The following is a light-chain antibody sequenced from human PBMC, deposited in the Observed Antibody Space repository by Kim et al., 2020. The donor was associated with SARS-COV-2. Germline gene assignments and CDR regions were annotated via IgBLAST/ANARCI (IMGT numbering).Light chain of an antibody. CDR1: SSDVGGYNF. CDR3: SSYAGTNNFYV. V-gene: IGLV2-8*01. J-gene: IGLJ1*01. CDR2: DVN. Sequence: QSVTIACTGTSSDVGGYNFVSWHQQHPGTAPKLIIYDVNKRPSGVPNRFSGSKSGNTASLTVSGLQAEDEADYYCSSYAGTNNFYVFGTGTKVTVL.